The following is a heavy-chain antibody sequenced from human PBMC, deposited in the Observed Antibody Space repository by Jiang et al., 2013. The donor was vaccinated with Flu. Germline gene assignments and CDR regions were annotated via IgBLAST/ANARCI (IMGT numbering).Heavy chain of an antibody. D-gene: IGHD3-22*01. CDR1: GYTFTSYG. J-gene: IGHJ4*02. CDR2: ISAYNGNT. Sequence: GAEVKKPGASVKVSCKASGYTFTSYGISWVRQAPGQGLEWMGWISAYNGNTNYAQKFQGRVTITADESTSTAYMELSSLRSEDTAVYYCASLGWDSSGYYLGYWGQGTLVTVSS. V-gene: IGHV1-18*01. CDR3: ASLGWDSSGYYLGY.